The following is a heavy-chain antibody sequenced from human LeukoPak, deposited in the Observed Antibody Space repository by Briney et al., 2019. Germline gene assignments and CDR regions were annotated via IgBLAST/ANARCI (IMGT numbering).Heavy chain of an antibody. J-gene: IGHJ4*02. CDR2: IGGRGGNT. CDR3: ARDDFGDSLYYFDY. Sequence: GGSLRLSCAASGFSFSSYVMSWVRQAPGKGLEWVSSIGGRGGNTYYADSVKGRFTVSRDNSMDTLYLQMKSLRAEDTAVYYCARDDFGDSLYYFDYWGQGTLVTVSS. V-gene: IGHV3-23*01. D-gene: IGHD4-17*01. CDR1: GFSFSSYV.